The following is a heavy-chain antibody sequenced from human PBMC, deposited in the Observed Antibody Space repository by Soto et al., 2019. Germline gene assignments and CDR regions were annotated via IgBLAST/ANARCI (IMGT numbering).Heavy chain of an antibody. CDR2: IRNKANSYAT. D-gene: IGHD2-15*01. CDR1: GFTFSGSS. V-gene: IGHV3-73*02. J-gene: IGHJ4*02. CDR3: ISHSPEDMIRT. Sequence: EVQLVESGGGLVQPGGSLKLSCAASGFTFSGSSVPWVRQASGKGLEWVGRIRNKANSYATAYAASVRGRFTISRDDSKNTACMQMNSLNTDDTAVYYCISHSPEDMIRTWGQGTLVTVSS.